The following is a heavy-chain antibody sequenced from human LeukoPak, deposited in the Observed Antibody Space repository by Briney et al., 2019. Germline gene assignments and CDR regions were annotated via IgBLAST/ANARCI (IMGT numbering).Heavy chain of an antibody. CDR1: GGSISSSSYY. Sequence: SETLSLTCTVSGGSISSSSYYWGWIRQPLGKGLEWIGSIYYSGSTYYNPSLKSRVTISVDTSKNQFSLKLSSVTAADTAVYYCARVSTGYKGYWGQGTLVTVSS. V-gene: IGHV4-39*01. CDR2: IYYSGST. J-gene: IGHJ4*02. D-gene: IGHD3-9*01. CDR3: ARVSTGYKGY.